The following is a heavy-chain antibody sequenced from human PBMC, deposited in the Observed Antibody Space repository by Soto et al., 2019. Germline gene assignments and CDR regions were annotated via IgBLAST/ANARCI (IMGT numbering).Heavy chain of an antibody. CDR2: MNPNTGKT. V-gene: IGHV1-8*02. CDR1: GYTFTSYG. CDR3: ARSPLFDYGDYVFNWFDP. D-gene: IGHD4-17*01. Sequence: ASVKVSCKASGYTFTSYGISWVRQASGQGLEWMGWMNPNTGKTGYAQKFQSRVTMTRDISISTAYMELTSLTSEDTAVYYCARSPLFDYGDYVFNWFDPWGQGTLVTVSS. J-gene: IGHJ5*02.